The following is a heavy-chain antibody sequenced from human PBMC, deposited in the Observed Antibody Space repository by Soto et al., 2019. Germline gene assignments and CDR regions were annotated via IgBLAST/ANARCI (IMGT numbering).Heavy chain of an antibody. CDR1: GFTFSSYS. CDR3: ASSLAYCSGGSCHDAFDI. J-gene: IGHJ3*02. D-gene: IGHD2-15*01. Sequence: EVQLVESGGGLVKPGGSLRLSCAASGFTFSSYSMNWVRQAPGKGLEWVSSISSSSSYIYYADSVKGRFTISRDNAKNSLYLQMNSLRAEDTAVYYGASSLAYCSGGSCHDAFDIWGQGTMVTVSS. V-gene: IGHV3-21*01. CDR2: ISSSSSYI.